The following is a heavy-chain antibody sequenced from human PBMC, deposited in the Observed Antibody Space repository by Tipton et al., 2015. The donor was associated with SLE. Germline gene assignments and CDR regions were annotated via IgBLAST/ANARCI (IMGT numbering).Heavy chain of an antibody. V-gene: IGHV3-7*01. Sequence: SLRLSCAASGFTFNDYWMTWVRQAPGKGLEWVANIKQDGGEKYYVDSVKGRFTISRDNAKNSLFLQMNSLGAEDTAVYYCARDRGSSWFFFDYWGQGTLVTVSS. J-gene: IGHJ4*02. CDR2: IKQDGGEK. D-gene: IGHD6-13*01. CDR3: ARDRGSSWFFFDY. CDR1: GFTFNDYW.